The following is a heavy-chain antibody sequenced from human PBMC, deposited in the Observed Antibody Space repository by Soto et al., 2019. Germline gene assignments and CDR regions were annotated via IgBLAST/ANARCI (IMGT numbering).Heavy chain of an antibody. CDR2: INPNSGGT. CDR3: ARVRSYGSGSYYNRSYYMDV. CDR1: GYTFTGYY. Sequence: ASVKVSCKASGYTFTGYYMHWVRQAPGQGLEWMGWINPNSGGTNYAQKFQGWVTMTRDTSISTAYMELSRLRSDDTAVYYCARVRSYGSGSYYNRSYYMDVWGKGTTVTVSS. V-gene: IGHV1-2*04. D-gene: IGHD3-10*01. J-gene: IGHJ6*03.